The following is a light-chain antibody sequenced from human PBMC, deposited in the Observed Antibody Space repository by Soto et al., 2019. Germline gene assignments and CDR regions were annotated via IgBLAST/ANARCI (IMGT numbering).Light chain of an antibody. CDR2: DAS. Sequence: DIQMTRSPSTLSASVGDRVTITCRASQSISSWLARYQQKPGKAPKLLIYDASSLESGVPSRFSGSGSGTEFTLTISSLQPDDFATYYCQQYNSYSWTFGQGTKVDIK. CDR3: QQYNSYSWT. J-gene: IGKJ1*01. CDR1: QSISSW. V-gene: IGKV1-5*01.